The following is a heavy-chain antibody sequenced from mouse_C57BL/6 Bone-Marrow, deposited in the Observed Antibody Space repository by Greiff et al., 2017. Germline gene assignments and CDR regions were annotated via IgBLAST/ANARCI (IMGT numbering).Heavy chain of an antibody. V-gene: IGHV1-69*01. CDR2: IDPSDSYT. J-gene: IGHJ1*03. CDR1: GYTFTSYW. CDR3: ASSNYGYFDV. D-gene: IGHD2-5*01. Sequence: QVQLQQPGAELVMPGASVKLSCKASGYTFTSYWMHWVKQRPGQGLEWIGEIDPSDSYTNYNQKFKGKSTLTVDKPSSTAYMQLSSLTSEDSAVYYCASSNYGYFDVWGTGTTVTVSS.